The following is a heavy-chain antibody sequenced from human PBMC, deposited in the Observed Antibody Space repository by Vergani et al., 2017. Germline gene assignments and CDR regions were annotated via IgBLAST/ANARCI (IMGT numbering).Heavy chain of an antibody. Sequence: QVQLQESGPGLVKPSQTLSLTCTVSGGSISSGDYYWSWIRQPPGKGLEWIGYIYYSGSTYYNPSLKSRVTISVDTSKNQFSLKLSSVTAADTAVYYCARDRPNYYGSGSYDAFDIWGQGTMVTVSS. CDR2: IYYSGST. CDR1: GGSISSGDYY. V-gene: IGHV4-30-4*01. CDR3: ARDRPNYYGSGSYDAFDI. J-gene: IGHJ3*02. D-gene: IGHD3-10*01.